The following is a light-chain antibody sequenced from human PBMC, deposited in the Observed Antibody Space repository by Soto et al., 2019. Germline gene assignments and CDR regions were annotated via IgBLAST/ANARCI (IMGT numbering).Light chain of an antibody. V-gene: IGKV1-39*01. CDR2: AAS. CDR1: QSTSIY. Sequence: DIQMTQSPSSLSASVGDRVTITCRAGQSTSIYVNWNQQKPGKAPKLLIYAASSLQSGVPSRFSGSESGTDFTLTISSLQPEDFANYYCQQSYSTPYTFGQGTKLEIK. CDR3: QQSYSTPYT. J-gene: IGKJ2*01.